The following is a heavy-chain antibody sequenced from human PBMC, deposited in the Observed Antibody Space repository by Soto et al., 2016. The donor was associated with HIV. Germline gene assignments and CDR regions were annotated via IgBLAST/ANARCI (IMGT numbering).Heavy chain of an antibody. CDR1: GFTFSGSA. D-gene: IGHD6-13*01. Sequence: EVQLVESGGGLVQPGGSLKLSCAASGFTFSGSAIHWVRQASGKGLEWVGRIRSKANTYATAYAASVKGRFTISRDDSKNTAYLQMNSLKTEDTAVSYCTRIAAAEYYYYYGMDVWGQGTTGHRLL. J-gene: IGHJ6*02. V-gene: IGHV3-73*01. CDR3: TRIAAAEYYYYYGMDV. CDR2: IRSKANTYAT.